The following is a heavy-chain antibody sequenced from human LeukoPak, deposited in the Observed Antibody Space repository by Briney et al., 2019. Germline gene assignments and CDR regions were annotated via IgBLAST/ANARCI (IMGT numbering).Heavy chain of an antibody. Sequence: GGSLRLSCAASGFTFSSYSMNWVRQAPGKGLEWVSSISSRSGYIYYADSVKGRFTISRDNAKNSLYLQMNSLRAEDTAVYYCVKPYYFSSGSLNWGQGTLVTVSS. CDR3: VKPYYFSSGSLN. CDR2: ISSRSGYI. CDR1: GFTFSSYS. D-gene: IGHD3-10*01. V-gene: IGHV3-21*01. J-gene: IGHJ4*02.